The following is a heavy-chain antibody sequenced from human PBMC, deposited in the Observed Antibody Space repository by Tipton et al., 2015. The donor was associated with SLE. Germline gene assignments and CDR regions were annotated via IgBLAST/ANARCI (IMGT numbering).Heavy chain of an antibody. CDR2: IYYSGST. V-gene: IGHV4-59*11. D-gene: IGHD1-26*01. CDR1: GGSISSHY. CDR3: ARGRELPYGDFDY. Sequence: TLSLTCTVSGGSISSHYWSWIRQPPGKGLEWIGYIYYSGSTNYNPSLKSRVTISVDTSKNQFSLKLSSVTAADTAVYYCARGRELPYGDFDYWGQGTLVTVSS. J-gene: IGHJ4*02.